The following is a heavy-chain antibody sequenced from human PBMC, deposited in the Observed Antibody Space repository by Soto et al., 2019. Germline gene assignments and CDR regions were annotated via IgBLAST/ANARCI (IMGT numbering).Heavy chain of an antibody. CDR1: GYTLTELS. D-gene: IGHD2-15*01. Sequence: ASVKVSCKVSGYTLTELSMHWVRQAPGKGLEWMGGFDPEDGETIYAQKFQGRVTMTEDTSTDTAYMELSSLRSEDTAVYYCATGLLNPDDFDIWGQGTMVTVSS. CDR3: ATGLLNPDDFDI. CDR2: FDPEDGET. J-gene: IGHJ3*02. V-gene: IGHV1-24*01.